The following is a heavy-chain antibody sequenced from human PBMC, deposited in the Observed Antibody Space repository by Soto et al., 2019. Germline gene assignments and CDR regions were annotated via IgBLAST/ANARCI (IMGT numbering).Heavy chain of an antibody. V-gene: IGHV3-74*01. J-gene: IGHJ6*02. CDR2: INGGGSGI. CDR3: VRASIANSYGMDV. Sequence: EVELVESGGGLVQPGGSLRLSCAASGFTYNKFWMHWVRQAPGKGPVWVSRINGGGSGIIYADSVKGRFTISRDNAKNTVYLQMNSLRVEDTAVYYCVRASIANSYGMDVWGRGPTVTVSS. D-gene: IGHD2-21*01. CDR1: GFTYNKFW.